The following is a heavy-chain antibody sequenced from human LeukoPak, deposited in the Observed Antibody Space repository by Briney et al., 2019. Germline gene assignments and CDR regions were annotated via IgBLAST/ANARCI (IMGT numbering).Heavy chain of an antibody. D-gene: IGHD1-14*01. V-gene: IGHV3-33*06. CDR2: IWYDGSND. Sequence: GGSLRLSCSASGFTFTNYGIHWVRQAPGKGLEWVALIWYDGSNDFYADSVKGRFTISRDNSGSTVYLHMNSLSAEDTAVYYCAKEMTFGPDNNRFFDHWGQGTLVSVSS. CDR1: GFTFTNYG. CDR3: AKEMTFGPDNNRFFDH. J-gene: IGHJ4*02.